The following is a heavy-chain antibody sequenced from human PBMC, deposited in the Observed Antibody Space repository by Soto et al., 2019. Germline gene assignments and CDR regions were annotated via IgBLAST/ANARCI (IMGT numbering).Heavy chain of an antibody. CDR2: IYYSGST. Sequence: QVQLQESGPGLVKPSQTLSLTCTVSGGSISSGGYYWSWIRQHPGKGLEGIGYIYYSGSTYYNPSLKSRVTISVDTSKNQFSLKLSSVTAADTAVYYCARWAQLPYYYGMDVWGQGTTVTVSS. J-gene: IGHJ6*02. CDR3: ARWAQLPYYYGMDV. D-gene: IGHD2-2*01. V-gene: IGHV4-31*03. CDR1: GGSISSGGYY.